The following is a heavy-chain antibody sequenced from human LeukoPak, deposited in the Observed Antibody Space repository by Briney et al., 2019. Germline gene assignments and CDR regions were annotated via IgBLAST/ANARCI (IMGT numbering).Heavy chain of an antibody. CDR3: ASCGYSYGRDNKNYYYYCMDV. CDR1: GGSISSSRYY. CDR2: IYYSGNT. V-gene: IGHV4-39*01. Sequence: PSETLSLTCSVSGGSISSSRYYWGWVRQPPGTGLEWLGNIYYSGNTYYNPSLKSRVTISVDTSKNQFSLKLSSVTAADTAVYYCASCGYSYGRDNKNYYYYCMDVWGKGTTVTISS. J-gene: IGHJ6*03. D-gene: IGHD5-18*01.